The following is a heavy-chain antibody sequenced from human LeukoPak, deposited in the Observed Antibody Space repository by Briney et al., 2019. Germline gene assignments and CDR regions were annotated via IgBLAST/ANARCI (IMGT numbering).Heavy chain of an antibody. J-gene: IGHJ4*02. CDR1: GFIFDDYA. D-gene: IGHD5-18*01. Sequence: PGRSLRLSCAASGFIFDDYAMHWVRQAPGKGLEWVSGISWNSGKIGYADSVRGRFTISRDNAKNSLYLQMNSLRAEDTAVYYCARDRRAMVRGGPFDYWGQGTLVTVSS. V-gene: IGHV3-9*01. CDR2: ISWNSGKI. CDR3: ARDRRAMVRGGPFDY.